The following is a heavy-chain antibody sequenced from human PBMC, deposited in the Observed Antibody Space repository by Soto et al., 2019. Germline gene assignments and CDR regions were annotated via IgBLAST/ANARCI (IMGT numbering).Heavy chain of an antibody. Sequence: LGGSLRLSCVASGFSIDSYAMHWVRLAPGKGLEWVSGIDWNSGSIGYADSVKGRSTISRDNAKNSLYLQVNSLRSEDTALYYCAKASNDFWSGYYKGWFDLWGQGTQVTVSS. J-gene: IGHJ5*02. D-gene: IGHD3-3*01. CDR3: AKASNDFWSGYYKGWFDL. CDR2: IDWNSGSI. CDR1: GFSIDSYA. V-gene: IGHV3-9*01.